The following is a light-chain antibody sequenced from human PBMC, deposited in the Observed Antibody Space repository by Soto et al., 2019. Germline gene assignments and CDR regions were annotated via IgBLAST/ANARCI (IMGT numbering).Light chain of an antibody. J-gene: IGLJ3*02. CDR1: SSDVGAYNY. Sequence: QSALTQPPSASGSRGQSVTISCTGTSSDVGAYNYVSWYQQHPGKAPKLMIYEVSKRPSGVPDRFSGSKAGNTASLTVSGLQAEDEADYYCSSYAGNNILVFGGGTKVTVL. CDR2: EVS. V-gene: IGLV2-8*01. CDR3: SSYAGNNILV.